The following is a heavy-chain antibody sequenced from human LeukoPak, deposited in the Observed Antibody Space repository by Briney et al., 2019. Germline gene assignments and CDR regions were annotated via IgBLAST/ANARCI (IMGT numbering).Heavy chain of an antibody. Sequence: SETLSLTCTVSRGSISAFYWSWIRQPPGKGVEGIGYIYYSGNTAYNPSLKRRGSISLETSTNKISRNRTSVTAADTALMYIAGVHPAVYPTGWESLDYWGQGIMVTVSS. D-gene: IGHD2-8*01. J-gene: IGHJ4*02. CDR1: RGSISAFY. CDR2: IYYSGNT. CDR3: AGVHPAVYPTGWESLDY. V-gene: IGHV4-59*01.